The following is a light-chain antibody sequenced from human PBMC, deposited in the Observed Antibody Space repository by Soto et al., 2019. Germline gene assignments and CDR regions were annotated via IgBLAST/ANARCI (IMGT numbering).Light chain of an antibody. Sequence: DIQMTQSPSTLSASVGDRVTITCRASQSISSWLAWYQQKPGKAPKLLIYKASSLESGVPSRFSGSGSWTEFTPTISSLQPDDFATYYCQQYNSYSTFGQGTKVEIK. CDR3: QQYNSYST. CDR1: QSISSW. CDR2: KAS. V-gene: IGKV1-5*03. J-gene: IGKJ1*01.